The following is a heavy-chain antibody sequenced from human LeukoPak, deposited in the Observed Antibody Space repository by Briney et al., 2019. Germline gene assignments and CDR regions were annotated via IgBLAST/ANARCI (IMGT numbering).Heavy chain of an antibody. J-gene: IGHJ4*02. D-gene: IGHD3-22*01. Sequence: SDTLSLTCTVSGGSISSYYWSWIRQPPGKGLEWIGYNSYSGNTNYNPSLKSRVTISVDTSKNQFSLKLSSVTAADTAVYYCATRAGNSSGYYYFDYWGQGTLVTVSS. V-gene: IGHV4-59*07. CDR1: GGSISSYY. CDR2: NSYSGNT. CDR3: ATRAGNSSGYYYFDY.